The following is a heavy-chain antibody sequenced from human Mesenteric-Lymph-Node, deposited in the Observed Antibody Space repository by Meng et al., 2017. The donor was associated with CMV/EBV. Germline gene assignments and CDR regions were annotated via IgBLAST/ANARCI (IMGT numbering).Heavy chain of an antibody. J-gene: IGHJ1*01. CDR3: ARDNGSGSALSYFRD. Sequence: SGDSISSTYWWSWVCQAPGKGLEWIGEVYYSGTTNYNPSLKSRVTLSVDKSKNHFSLKVTSVTAADTAVYYCARDNGSGSALSYFRDWGQGTLVTVSS. CDR1: GDSISSTYW. CDR2: VYYSGTT. D-gene: IGHD3-10*01. V-gene: IGHV4-4*02.